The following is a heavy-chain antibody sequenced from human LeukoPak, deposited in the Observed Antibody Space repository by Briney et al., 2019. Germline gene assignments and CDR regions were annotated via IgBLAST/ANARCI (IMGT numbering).Heavy chain of an antibody. J-gene: IGHJ4*02. CDR3: ARGVLANKGGYDY. V-gene: IGHV4-34*01. CDR2: INHSGST. D-gene: IGHD3-16*01. CDR1: GGSFSGYY. Sequence: EPSETLSLTCAVYGGSFSGYYWSWIRQPPGKGLEWIGEINHSGSTNYNPSLKSRVTISVDTSKNQFSLKLSSVTAADTAVYYCARGVLANKGGYDYWGQGTLVTVSS.